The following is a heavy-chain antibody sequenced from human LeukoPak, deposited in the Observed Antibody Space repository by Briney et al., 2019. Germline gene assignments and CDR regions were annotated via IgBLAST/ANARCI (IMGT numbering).Heavy chain of an antibody. CDR3: VAGGAFDI. V-gene: IGHV3-64D*06. J-gene: IGHJ3*02. Sequence: EPMRLSCSASGFTFSSYVRGCRRQAPGKGLEYVSAISSNGGSTYYADSVKGRFTISRDNSKNTLYLQMSSLRAEDTAVYYCVAGGAFDIWGQGTMVTVSS. CDR1: GFTFSSYV. D-gene: IGHD1-1*01. CDR2: ISSNGGST.